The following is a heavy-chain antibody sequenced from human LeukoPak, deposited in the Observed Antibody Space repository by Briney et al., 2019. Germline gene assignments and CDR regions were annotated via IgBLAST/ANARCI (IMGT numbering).Heavy chain of an antibody. D-gene: IGHD5-12*01. Sequence: GGSLRPSCAASGFTFSSYAMHWVRQAPGKGLEWVAVISYDGSNKYYADSVKGRFTISRDNSKNTLYLQMNSLRAEDTAVYYCARDGGDSGFHDAFDIWGQGTMVTVSS. CDR2: ISYDGSNK. CDR3: ARDGGDSGFHDAFDI. CDR1: GFTFSSYA. V-gene: IGHV3-30-3*01. J-gene: IGHJ3*02.